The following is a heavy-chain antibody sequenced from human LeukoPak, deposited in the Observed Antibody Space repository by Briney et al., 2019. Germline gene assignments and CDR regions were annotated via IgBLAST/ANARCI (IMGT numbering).Heavy chain of an antibody. CDR1: GFPFSSYW. CDR2: IKQDGSKK. D-gene: IGHD6-6*01. Sequence: GGSLRLSCVASGFPFSSYWMTWVRQAPGKGLEWVANIKQDGSKKSYVDSVKGRFTISRDNAKNSLYLQMNSLRAEDTAMYYCARSSYSSSSSVWGQGTMVTVSS. CDR3: ARSSYSSSSSV. J-gene: IGHJ3*01. V-gene: IGHV3-7*03.